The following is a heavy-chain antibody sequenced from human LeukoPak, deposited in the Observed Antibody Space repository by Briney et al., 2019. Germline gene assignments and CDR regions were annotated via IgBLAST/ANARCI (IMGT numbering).Heavy chain of an antibody. CDR3: AKDFDVHVGTFDY. D-gene: IGHD7-27*01. J-gene: IGHJ4*02. V-gene: IGHV3-23*01. CDR1: GFTFSSYA. Sequence: GGSLRLSCAASGFTFSSYAMSWVCQAPGKGLEWVSAISGSGGSTYYADSVKGRFTISRDNSKNTLYLQMNSLRAEDTAVYYCAKDFDVHVGTFDYWGQGTLVTVSS. CDR2: ISGSGGST.